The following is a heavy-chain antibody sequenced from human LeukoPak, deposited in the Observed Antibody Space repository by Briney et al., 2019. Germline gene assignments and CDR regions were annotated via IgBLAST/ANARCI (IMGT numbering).Heavy chain of an antibody. J-gene: IGHJ4*02. CDR3: ARGGVAGTA. D-gene: IGHD6-19*01. Sequence: SETLSLTCTVSGGSISSGSYYWSWIRQPAGKGLEWIGRIYTSGSTNYNPSLKSRVTISVDTSKNQFSLKLSSVTAADTAVYYCARGGVAGTAWGQGTLVTVSS. CDR2: IYTSGST. V-gene: IGHV4-61*02. CDR1: GGSISSGSYY.